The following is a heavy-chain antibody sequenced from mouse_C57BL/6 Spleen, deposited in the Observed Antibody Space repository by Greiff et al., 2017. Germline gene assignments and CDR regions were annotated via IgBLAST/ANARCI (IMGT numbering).Heavy chain of an antibody. CDR1: GYTFTGYW. CDR3: ARGGSRSYYAMDY. Sequence: QVQLQQSGAELMKPGASVKLSCKATGYTFTGYWIEWVKQRPGHGLEWIGEILPGSGSTNYNEKFKGKATFTADTSSITAYMQLSSLTTEDSAIYYCARGGSRSYYAMDYWGHGTSVTVSS. J-gene: IGHJ4*01. V-gene: IGHV1-9*01. D-gene: IGHD1-1*01. CDR2: ILPGSGST.